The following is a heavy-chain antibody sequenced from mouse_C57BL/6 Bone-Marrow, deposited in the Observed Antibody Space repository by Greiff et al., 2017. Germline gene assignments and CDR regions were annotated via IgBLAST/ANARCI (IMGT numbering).Heavy chain of an antibody. D-gene: IGHD2-3*01. J-gene: IGHJ3*01. Sequence: VQLQQPGAELVKPGASVKMSCKASGYTFTSYWITWVKQRPGQGLEWIGDIYPGSGSTNYNEKFKSKATLTVDTSSSTAYMQLSSLTSEDSAVYYCARRSRIYDGYYGTYWGQGTLVTVSA. CDR2: IYPGSGST. V-gene: IGHV1-55*01. CDR3: ARRSRIYDGYYGTY. CDR1: GYTFTSYW.